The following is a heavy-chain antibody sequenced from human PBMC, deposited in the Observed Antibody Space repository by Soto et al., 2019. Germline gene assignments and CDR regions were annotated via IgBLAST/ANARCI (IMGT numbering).Heavy chain of an antibody. D-gene: IGHD2-2*01. CDR1: GYTFTSYY. V-gene: IGHV1-46*01. CDR2: INPSGGST. Sequence: ASVKVSCKASGYTFTSYYMHWVRQAPGQGLEWMGIINPSGGSTSYAQKFQGRVTMTRDTSTSTVYMELSSLRSEDTAVYYCARPLIGIVVVPAAPGIGYWGQGTLVTVSS. J-gene: IGHJ4*02. CDR3: ARPLIGIVVVPAAPGIGY.